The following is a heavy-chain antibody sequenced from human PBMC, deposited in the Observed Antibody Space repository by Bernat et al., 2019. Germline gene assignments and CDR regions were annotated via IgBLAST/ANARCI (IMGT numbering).Heavy chain of an antibody. CDR1: GFTFSNYG. CDR2: IWFGVGNK. V-gene: IGHV3-33*01. Sequence: QVQLVESGGGVVQPGRSLRLSCAGSGFTFSNYGMHWVRQAPGKGLEWVAVIWFGVGNKFYADSVRGRFTISRDNSKKTVYVQMNSLRAEDTAVYYCAGEGGDYYDINGYWIGYGMDVWSQGTTVTVSS. D-gene: IGHD3-22*01. J-gene: IGHJ6*02. CDR3: AGEGGDYYDINGYWIGYGMDV.